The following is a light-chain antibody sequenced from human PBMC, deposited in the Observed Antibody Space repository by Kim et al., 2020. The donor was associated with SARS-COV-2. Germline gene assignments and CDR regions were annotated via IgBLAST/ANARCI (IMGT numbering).Light chain of an antibody. J-gene: IGKJ1*01. CDR3: QQRSNWPWT. CDR1: QSISSY. CDR2: GAS. V-gene: IGKV3-11*01. Sequence: LSPGERATLSCRASQSISSYLAWYQQKPGQAPRLLIHGASNRATGIPARFSGSGSGTAFTLTISSLEPEDFAVYYCQQRSNWPWTFGQGTKVDIK.